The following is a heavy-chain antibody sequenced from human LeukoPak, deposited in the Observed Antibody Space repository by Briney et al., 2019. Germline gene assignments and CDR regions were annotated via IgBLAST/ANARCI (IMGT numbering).Heavy chain of an antibody. CDR1: GFTFTNAW. V-gene: IGHV3-15*01. CDR2: IKSKTDGETT. Sequence: GGSLRLSWVDSGFTFTNAWMSWVRQAPGKGLEWIGRIKSKTDGETTNYAEPVRGRFTISRDDSKSAVYLQMNSLKIEDTAVYYCTTDLGTYYHGSQRLIPIDYWGQGTLVTVSS. J-gene: IGHJ4*02. CDR3: TTDLGTYYHGSQRLIPIDY. D-gene: IGHD3-10*01.